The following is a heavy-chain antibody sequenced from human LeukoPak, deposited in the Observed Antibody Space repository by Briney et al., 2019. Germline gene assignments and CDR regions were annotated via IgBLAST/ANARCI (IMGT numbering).Heavy chain of an antibody. J-gene: IGHJ4*02. V-gene: IGHV3-23*01. CDR3: AKADFSSGYLES. Sequence: PGGSLRLSCAASGFTFKTYAMNWVRQAPGKGLEWVSAISGNGDSTYYGDSVKGRFSISRDNSKNTVFLQMNSLRADDTAVYYCAKADFSSGYLESWGQGTPVRVSS. CDR1: GFTFKTYA. D-gene: IGHD3-3*01. CDR2: ISGNGDST.